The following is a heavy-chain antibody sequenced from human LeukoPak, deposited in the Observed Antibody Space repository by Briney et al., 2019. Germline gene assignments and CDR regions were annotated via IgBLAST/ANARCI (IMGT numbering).Heavy chain of an antibody. Sequence: GGSLRLSCAASGFTVSNNYMSWVRQAPGKGLEWVSVIFSGGSTNYADSVKGRLTISRDNSKNTLYLQMNSLRAEDTAVYYCARGGATRYRTNGVCHYFDYWGQGTLVTVSS. J-gene: IGHJ4*02. CDR1: GFTVSNNY. V-gene: IGHV3-66*01. D-gene: IGHD2-8*01. CDR3: ARGGATRYRTNGVCHYFDY. CDR2: IFSGGST.